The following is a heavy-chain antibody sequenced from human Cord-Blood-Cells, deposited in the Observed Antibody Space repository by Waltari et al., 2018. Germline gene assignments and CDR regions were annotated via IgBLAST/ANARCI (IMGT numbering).Heavy chain of an antibody. CDR1: GGTFSSYA. D-gene: IGHD7-27*01. Sequence: QVQLVQSGAEVKKPGSSVKVSCKASGGTFSSYAISWVRQAPGQGLEWMGRIIPSLGIANYAQKFQGRVTITADKSTSTAYMELSSLRSEDTAVYYCASFGLGTDAFDIWGQGTMVTVSS. CDR3: ASFGLGTDAFDI. V-gene: IGHV1-69*09. J-gene: IGHJ3*02. CDR2: IIPSLGIA.